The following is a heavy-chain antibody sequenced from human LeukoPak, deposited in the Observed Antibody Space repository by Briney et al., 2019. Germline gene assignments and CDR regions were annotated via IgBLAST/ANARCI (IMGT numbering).Heavy chain of an antibody. CDR2: IKQDGSDK. D-gene: IGHD3-22*01. V-gene: IGHV3-7*03. Sequence: GGSLRLSCAASGFTFTTYWMTWVRQAPGKGLEWVANIKQDGSDKYYVDSVKGRFTISRDNAKNSLYLQMNSLRAEDTAVYYCARGYYYDSSGSREAFDIWGQGTMVTVSS. J-gene: IGHJ3*02. CDR1: GFTFTTYW. CDR3: ARGYYYDSSGSREAFDI.